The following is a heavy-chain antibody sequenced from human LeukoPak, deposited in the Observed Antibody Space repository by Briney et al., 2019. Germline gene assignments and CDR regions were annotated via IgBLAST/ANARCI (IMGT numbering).Heavy chain of an antibody. D-gene: IGHD3-22*01. V-gene: IGHV4-30-4*01. Sequence: ASETLSLTCTVSGGSISSGDYYWSWIRQPPGKGLEWIGYIYYSGSTYYNPSLKSRVTISVDTSKNQFSLKLSSVTAADTAVYYCARESYDSSGYYYTPPDYWGQGTLVTVSS. CDR1: GGSISSGDYY. J-gene: IGHJ4*02. CDR3: ARESYDSSGYYYTPPDY. CDR2: IYYSGST.